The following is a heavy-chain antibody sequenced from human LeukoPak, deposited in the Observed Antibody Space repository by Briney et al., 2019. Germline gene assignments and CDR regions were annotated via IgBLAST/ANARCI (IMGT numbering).Heavy chain of an antibody. V-gene: IGHV4-59*01. CDR1: GGSISSYY. CDR3: ARGKPYYYYYYMDV. J-gene: IGHJ6*03. CDR2: IYYSGST. Sequence: SETLSLTCTVSGGSISSYYWSWIRQPPGKGLEWIGYIYYSGSTNYNPSLKSRVTISVDTSKNQFSLKLGSVTAADTAVYYCARGKPYYYYYYMDVWGKGTTVTVSS.